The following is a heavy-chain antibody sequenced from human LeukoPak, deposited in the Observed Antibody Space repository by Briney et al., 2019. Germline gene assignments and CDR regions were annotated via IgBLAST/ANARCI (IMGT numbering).Heavy chain of an antibody. V-gene: IGHV1-18*01. CDR3: ARGGGTVEYYYDSSGYYWSPYYFDY. Sequence: ASVKVSCKASVYTLTSYVISWVRQAPGKGLEWMGWISAYNVNTNYAQKLQGRVTMTTDTSTSTAYMELRSLRSDDTAVYYCARGGGTVEYYYDSSGYYWSPYYFDYWGQGTLVTVSS. CDR1: VYTLTSYV. CDR2: ISAYNVNT. D-gene: IGHD3-22*01. J-gene: IGHJ4*02.